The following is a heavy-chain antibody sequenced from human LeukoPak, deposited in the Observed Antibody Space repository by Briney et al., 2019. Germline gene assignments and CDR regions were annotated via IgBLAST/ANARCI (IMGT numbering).Heavy chain of an antibody. D-gene: IGHD3-10*01. CDR2: ISSSSSYI. V-gene: IGHV3-21*01. CDR1: GFTFSSYS. Sequence: GGSLRLSCAASGFTFSSYSMNWVRQAPGKGLEWVSSISSSSSYIYYADSVKGRFTISRDNAENSLYLQMNSLRAGDTAVYYCASYYYGSGSPNFDYWGQGTLVTVSS. CDR3: ASYYYGSGSPNFDY. J-gene: IGHJ4*02.